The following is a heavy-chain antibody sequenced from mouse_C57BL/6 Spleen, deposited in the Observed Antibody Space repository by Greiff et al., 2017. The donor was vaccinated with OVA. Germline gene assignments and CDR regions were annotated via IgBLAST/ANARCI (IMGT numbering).Heavy chain of an antibody. V-gene: IGHV1-26*01. Sequence: EVQLQQSGPELVKPGASVKISCKASGYTFTDYYMNWVKQSHGKSLEWIGDINPNNGGTSYNQKFKGKATLTVDKSSSTAYMELRSLTSEDSAVYYCARDHRWFAYWGQGTLVTVSA. CDR3: ARDHRWFAY. CDR2: INPNNGGT. J-gene: IGHJ3*01. CDR1: GYTFTDYY.